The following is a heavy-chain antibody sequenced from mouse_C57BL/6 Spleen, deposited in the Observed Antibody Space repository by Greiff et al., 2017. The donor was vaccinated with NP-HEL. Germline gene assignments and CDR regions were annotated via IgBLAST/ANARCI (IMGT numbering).Heavy chain of an antibody. CDR1: GYAFSSSW. CDR3: ARSAGGSGYVDY. V-gene: IGHV1-82*01. Sequence: QVQLKESGPELVKPGASVKISCKASGYAFSSSWMNWVKQRPGKGLEWIGRIYPGDGDTNYNGKFKGKATLTADKSSSTAYMQLSSLTSEDSAVYFCARSAGGSGYVDYWGQGTTLTVSS. D-gene: IGHD3-2*02. CDR2: IYPGDGDT. J-gene: IGHJ2*01.